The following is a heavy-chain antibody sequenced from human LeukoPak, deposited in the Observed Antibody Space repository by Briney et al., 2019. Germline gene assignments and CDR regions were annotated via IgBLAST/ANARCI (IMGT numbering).Heavy chain of an antibody. J-gene: IGHJ4*02. CDR2: ISSSGSTI. D-gene: IGHD3-22*01. V-gene: IGHV3-48*03. CDR1: GFTFSSYE. Sequence: GGSLRLSCAASGFTFSSYEMNWVRQAPGKGLEWISYISSSGSTIYYADSVKGRFTISRDNAKNSLYLQMNSLRAEDTALYYCATSPAYDSSGYYYSYPFDYWGQGTLVTVSS. CDR3: ATSPAYDSSGYYYSYPFDY.